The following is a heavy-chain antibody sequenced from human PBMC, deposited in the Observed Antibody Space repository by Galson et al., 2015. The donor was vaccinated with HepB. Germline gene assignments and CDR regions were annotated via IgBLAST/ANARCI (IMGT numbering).Heavy chain of an antibody. Sequence: TLSLTCTVSGGSISSRSYYWGWIRQPPGKGLEWIGSIYYSGSTYYNPSLKSRVTISVDTSKNKFSLKLSSVTAADTAMYYCARVYNPTNLIDFWGQGTLVTVSS. D-gene: IGHD5-24*01. CDR2: IYYSGST. CDR3: ARVYNPTNLIDF. CDR1: GGSISSRSYY. V-gene: IGHV4-39*07. J-gene: IGHJ4*02.